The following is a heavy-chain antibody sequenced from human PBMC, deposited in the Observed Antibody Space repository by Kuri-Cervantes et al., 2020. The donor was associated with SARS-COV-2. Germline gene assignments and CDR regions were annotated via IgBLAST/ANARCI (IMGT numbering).Heavy chain of an antibody. J-gene: IGHJ4*02. D-gene: IGHD2-2*01. V-gene: IGHV3-21*01. CDR1: GFTFSSYS. Sequence: GESLKISFAASGFTFSSYSMNWVRQAPGKGLEWVSSISSSSSYIYYADSVKGRFTISRDNAKNSLYLQMNSLRAEDTAVYYCARAPPAAAIFFDYWGQGTLVTVSS. CDR3: ARAPPAAAIFFDY. CDR2: ISSSSSYI.